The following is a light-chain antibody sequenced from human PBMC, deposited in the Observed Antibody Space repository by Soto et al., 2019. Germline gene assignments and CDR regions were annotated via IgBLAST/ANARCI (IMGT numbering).Light chain of an antibody. CDR1: SSDVGSYNL. CDR2: EVS. Sequence: QSALTQPASVSGSPGQSITISCTGTSSDVGSYNLVSWYQQHPGKAPKLMIYEVSKRPSGVSNRFSGSKSGNTASLTISGLQAEDKADYYCCSYAGSSTPNWVFGGGTKLTVL. V-gene: IGLV2-23*02. CDR3: CSYAGSSTPNWV. J-gene: IGLJ3*02.